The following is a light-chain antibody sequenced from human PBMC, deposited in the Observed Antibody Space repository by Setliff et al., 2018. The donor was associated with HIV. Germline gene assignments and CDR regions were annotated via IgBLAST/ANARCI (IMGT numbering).Light chain of an antibody. J-gene: IGLJ3*02. V-gene: IGLV2-23*02. CDR2: EVI. CDR1: SNDVGRYNL. Sequence: QSALTQPASVSGSPGQAITISCTGTSNDVGRYNLVSWYQQYPGKAPKVIIYEVIKRPSGVSSRFSGSKSGNTASLTISGLQAEDEADFYCCSYAGSSAPVVFGGGTKVTV. CDR3: CSYAGSSAPVV.